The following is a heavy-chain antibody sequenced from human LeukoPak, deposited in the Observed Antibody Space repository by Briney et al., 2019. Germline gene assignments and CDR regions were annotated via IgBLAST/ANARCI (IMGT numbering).Heavy chain of an antibody. J-gene: IGHJ4*02. CDR3: TRDVGSSTSCFNY. Sequence: GGSLRLSCAASGFTFSSYWMSWVRQAPGKGLEWVANIKQDGSEKYYVDSVKGRFTISRDNAKNSLYLQMNSLRADDTAVYYCTRDVGSSTSCFNYWGQGTLVTVSS. V-gene: IGHV3-7*01. CDR2: IKQDGSEK. CDR1: GFTFSSYW. D-gene: IGHD2-2*01.